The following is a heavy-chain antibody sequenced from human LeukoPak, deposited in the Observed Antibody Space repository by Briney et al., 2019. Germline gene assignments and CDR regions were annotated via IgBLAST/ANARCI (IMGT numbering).Heavy chain of an antibody. CDR3: AKDPNGDYVGAFDS. J-gene: IGHJ3*02. D-gene: IGHD4-17*01. Sequence: PGGSLRLSCAGSRFIFSNYWMHWVRQAPGKGLVWVARINPDGSSTAYADSVKGRFTLSRDNSRELLYLQMNSLRVEDTAVYYCAKDPNGDYVGAFDSWGQGTMVTVSS. CDR1: RFIFSNYW. V-gene: IGHV3-74*03. CDR2: INPDGSST.